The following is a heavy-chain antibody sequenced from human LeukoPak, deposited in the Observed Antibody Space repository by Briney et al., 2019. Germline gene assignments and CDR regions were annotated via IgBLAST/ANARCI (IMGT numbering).Heavy chain of an antibody. J-gene: IGHJ4*02. CDR3: ARDPQQQLVRDYLDY. CDR1: GFTFSSYW. Sequence: GGSLRLSCAASGFTFSSYWMSWVRQAPGKGLEWVANIKQDGSEKYYVDSVKGRFTISRDNAKNSLYLQMNSLRAEDTAVYYCARDPQQQLVRDYLDYWGQGTLVTVSS. V-gene: IGHV3-7*01. D-gene: IGHD6-13*01. CDR2: IKQDGSEK.